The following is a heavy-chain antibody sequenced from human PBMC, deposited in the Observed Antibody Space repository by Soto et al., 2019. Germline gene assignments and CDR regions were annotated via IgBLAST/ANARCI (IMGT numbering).Heavy chain of an antibody. Sequence: QVQLVESGGGVVQPGRSLRLSCVASGFTLSNYGIHWVRQAPGKGLEWVAVISYDGSNKYYADSVKGRFTISRDNSKNTLYLQMSSLRSEDSALYYCARDSLYFFDHWGQGTLVTVSS. CDR3: ARDSLYFFDH. CDR1: GFTLSNYG. J-gene: IGHJ4*02. CDR2: ISYDGSNK. V-gene: IGHV3-30-3*01.